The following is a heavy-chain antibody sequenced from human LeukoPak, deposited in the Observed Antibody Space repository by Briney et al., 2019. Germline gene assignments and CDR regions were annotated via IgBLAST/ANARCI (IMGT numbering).Heavy chain of an antibody. V-gene: IGHV4-38-2*02. J-gene: IGHJ5*02. CDR2: IYSSGST. D-gene: IGHD2-8*01. CDR1: GSPISSNYY. Sequence: PSETLSLTCTVSGSPISSNYYWGWIRQPPGKALEWIGSIYSSGSTYYNPSLKGRLTISVDTSKNQFSLKLSSVTAADTAVYYCARVLMVYAINWFEPWGQGTMVTVYS. CDR3: ARVLMVYAINWFEP.